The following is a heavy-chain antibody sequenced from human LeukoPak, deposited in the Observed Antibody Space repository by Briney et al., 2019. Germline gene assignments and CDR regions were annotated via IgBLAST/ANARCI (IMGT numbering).Heavy chain of an antibody. D-gene: IGHD3-3*01. V-gene: IGHV3-23*01. CDR3: ARSGLTSHYFDY. J-gene: IGHJ4*02. CDR1: GFSFSTYW. CDR2: ISGSGGST. Sequence: PGGSLRLSCAASGFSFSTYWMSWVRQAPGKGLEWVSAISGSGGSTYYADSVKGRFTISRDNSKNTLYLQMNSLRAEDTAVYYCARSGLTSHYFDYWGQGTLVTVSS.